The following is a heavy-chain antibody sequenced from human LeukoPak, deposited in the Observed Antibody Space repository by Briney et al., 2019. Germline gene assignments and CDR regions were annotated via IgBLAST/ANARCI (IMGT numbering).Heavy chain of an antibody. D-gene: IGHD3-3*01. J-gene: IGHJ3*02. CDR2: IYYSGST. Sequence: SETLSLTCTVSGGSISSYYWSWIRQPPGRGLEWIGYIYYSGSTNYNPSLKSRVTMSVDTSKKQFYPKLNSVTAADTAVYYCARQRTWRSAAFDIWGQGTMVIVSS. CDR3: ARQRTWRSAAFDI. V-gene: IGHV4-59*01. CDR1: GGSISSYY.